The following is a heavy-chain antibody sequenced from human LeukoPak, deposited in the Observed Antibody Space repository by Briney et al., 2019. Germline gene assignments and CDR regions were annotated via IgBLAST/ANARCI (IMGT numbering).Heavy chain of an antibody. D-gene: IGHD5-24*01. CDR2: IIPIFGTA. V-gene: IGHV1-69*06. Sequence: SVKVSCKASGGTFSSYAISWVRQAPGQGLEWMGGIIPIFGTANYAQKFQGRVTITADKSTSTAYMELSSLRSEDTAVYYCARCCRDGYRTRKGFDYWGQGTLVTVSS. CDR1: GGTFSSYA. CDR3: ARCCRDGYRTRKGFDY. J-gene: IGHJ4*02.